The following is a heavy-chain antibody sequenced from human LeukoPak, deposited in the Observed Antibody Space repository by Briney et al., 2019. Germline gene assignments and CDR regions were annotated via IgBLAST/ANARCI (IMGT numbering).Heavy chain of an antibody. D-gene: IGHD3-22*01. J-gene: IGHJ4*02. V-gene: IGHV1-69*13. CDR1: GYTFTSYD. Sequence: AASVKVSCKASGYTFTSYDINWVRQATGQGLEWMGGIIPIFGTANYAQKFQGRVTITADESTSTAYMELSSLRSEDTAVYYCASPRPYYYDSSGYYYYWGQGTLVTVSS. CDR2: IIPIFGTA. CDR3: ASPRPYYYDSSGYYYY.